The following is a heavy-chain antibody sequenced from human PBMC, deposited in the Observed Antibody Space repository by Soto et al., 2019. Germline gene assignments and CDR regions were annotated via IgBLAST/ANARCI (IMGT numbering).Heavy chain of an antibody. J-gene: IGHJ4*02. CDR3: ARHPGEWGLVWYFDY. CDR1: GYSFTSYW. CDR2: IYPGDSDT. D-gene: IGHD1-26*01. Sequence: EVQLVQSGAEVKKPGESLKISCKGSGYSFTSYWIGWVRQMPGKGLEWMGIIYPGDSDTRYSPSFQGQVTISADKSISTAYLQWSSRKASDTAMYYCARHPGEWGLVWYFDYWGQGILVTVSS. V-gene: IGHV5-51*01.